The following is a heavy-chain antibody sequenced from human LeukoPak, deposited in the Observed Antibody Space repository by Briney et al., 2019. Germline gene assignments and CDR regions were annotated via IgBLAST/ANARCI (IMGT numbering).Heavy chain of an antibody. CDR1: GYSFTGYW. V-gene: IGHV5-51*01. CDR2: IYPGDSDT. J-gene: IGHJ4*02. D-gene: IGHD3-10*01. Sequence: GESLKISCKGSGYSFTGYWIAWVRQMPGKGLEWMGIIYPGDSDTRYSPSLQGQVTISADKSINTAFLQWNSLKASDTAMYYCARQDGSAIYYFDYWGQGTLVTVSS. CDR3: ARQDGSAIYYFDY.